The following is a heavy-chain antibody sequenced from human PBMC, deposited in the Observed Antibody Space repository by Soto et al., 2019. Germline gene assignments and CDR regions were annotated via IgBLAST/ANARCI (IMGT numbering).Heavy chain of an antibody. V-gene: IGHV3-30*18. Sequence: VQLVESGGGVVQPGRSLRLSCAASGFTFSSYGMHWVRQAPGKGLEWVAVISYDGSNKYYADSVKGRFTISRDNSKNTLYLQMNSLRAEDTAVYYCAKEDLVATNPDYWGQGTLVTVSS. D-gene: IGHD5-12*01. CDR3: AKEDLVATNPDY. CDR2: ISYDGSNK. CDR1: GFTFSSYG. J-gene: IGHJ4*02.